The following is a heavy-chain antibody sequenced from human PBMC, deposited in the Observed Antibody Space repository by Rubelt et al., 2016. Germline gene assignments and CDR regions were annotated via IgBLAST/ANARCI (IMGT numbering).Heavy chain of an antibody. CDR1: GAAFSSYY. CDR2: INHIGST. V-gene: IGHV4-34*01. D-gene: IGHD5-12*01. Sequence: QAQLKQWGAGLLKPSDTLSLTCAVYGAAFSSYYWTWVRQPPGKGLEWIGEINHIGSTNYNPSLKSRVKITRDKSQDQCCLNWNAVTGADTAEYFCARSVAISHYVDLWGQGTPGTVSS. CDR3: ARSVAISHYVDL. J-gene: IGHJ4*02.